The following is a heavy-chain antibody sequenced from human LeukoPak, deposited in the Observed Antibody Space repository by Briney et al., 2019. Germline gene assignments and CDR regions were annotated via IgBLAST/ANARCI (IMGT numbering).Heavy chain of an antibody. V-gene: IGHV1-46*01. J-gene: IGHJ3*02. Sequence: GASVKVSCKASGYTFTSYYMHWVRQAPGQGLEWMGIINPSGGSTSYAQKFQGRVTMTRDMSTSTVYMELSSLRSEDTAVYYCARDRAAAGDDDAFDIWGQGTMVAVSS. CDR3: ARDRAAAGDDDAFDI. D-gene: IGHD6-13*01. CDR2: INPSGGST. CDR1: GYTFTSYY.